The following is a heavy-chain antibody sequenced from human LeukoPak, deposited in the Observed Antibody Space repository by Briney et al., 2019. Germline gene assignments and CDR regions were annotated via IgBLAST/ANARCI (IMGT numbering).Heavy chain of an antibody. CDR3: ARGPVHYDSSGYYAYYYYYMDV. CDR2: INHSGST. CDR1: GGSFSGYY. J-gene: IGHJ6*03. V-gene: IGHV4-34*01. D-gene: IGHD3-22*01. Sequence: SETLSLTCAVYGGSFSGYYWSWIRQPPGKGLEWIGEINHSGSTNYNPSLKSRVTISVDTSKNQFSLKLSSVTAADTAVYYCARGPVHYDSSGYYAYYYYYMDVWGKGTTVTVSS.